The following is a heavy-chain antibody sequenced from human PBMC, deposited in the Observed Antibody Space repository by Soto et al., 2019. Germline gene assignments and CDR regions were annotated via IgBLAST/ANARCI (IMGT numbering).Heavy chain of an antibody. J-gene: IGHJ5*01. CDR3: ARGVGLGCYDNHYNWFYP. CDR1: SYTLTIYS. Sequence: ASVKVSCKASSYTLTIYSMHWVRQAPGQRLEWMGWISAYNGNTKHAQKLQGRVTMTTDTSTSTAYMELRSLRSDDTAVYYCARGVGLGCYDNHYNWFYPRGQRTPVTVSA. V-gene: IGHV1-18*01. D-gene: IGHD3-10*01. CDR2: ISAYNGNT.